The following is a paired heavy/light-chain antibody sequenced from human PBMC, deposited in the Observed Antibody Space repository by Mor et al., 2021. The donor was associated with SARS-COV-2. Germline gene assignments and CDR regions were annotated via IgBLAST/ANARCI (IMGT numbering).Light chain of an antibody. V-gene: IGLV2-8*01. CDR2: EVI. CDR1: SRDVGGYHY. Sequence: QSALTQPPSASGSPGQSVNISCTGTSRDVGGYHYVSWYQQHPGKVPKLLIYEVIKRPSGVPDRFSGSKSGNTASLTVSGLQAEDEADYYCSSYVSGNNAPVFGGGTKLTVL. J-gene: IGLJ3*02. CDR3: SSYVSGNNAPV.
Heavy chain of an antibody. CDR1: GGSFSSYS. CDR2: IIPVFDTA. D-gene: IGHD1-26*01. J-gene: IGHJ4*02. V-gene: IGHV1-69*06. Sequence: QVQLVQSGAEVKKPGSSVRVSCKASGGSFSSYSLNWVRQAPGQGLEWMGGIIPVFDTAKYAQKFEGRVSITADKSTSTTYMEMSSLRSEDTAVYYCARGPPGGIVGVTTDGRFDYWGQGALVTVSS. CDR3: ARGPPGGIVGVTTDGRFDY.